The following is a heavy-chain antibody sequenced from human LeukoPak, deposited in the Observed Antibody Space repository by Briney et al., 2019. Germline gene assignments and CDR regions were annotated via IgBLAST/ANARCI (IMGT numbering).Heavy chain of an antibody. D-gene: IGHD3-22*01. CDR3: AKTLSYDSSDYYFVY. CDR2: ISGSGSDT. J-gene: IGHJ4*02. CDR1: GFTVSSTY. V-gene: IGHV3-23*01. Sequence: GGSLRLSCAASGFTVSSTYMSWVRQAPGKGLKWVSSISGSGSDTYYADSVKGRFTISRDNSKNTLYLQMNSLSAEDTAVYYCAKTLSYDSSDYYFVYWGQGSLVTVSS.